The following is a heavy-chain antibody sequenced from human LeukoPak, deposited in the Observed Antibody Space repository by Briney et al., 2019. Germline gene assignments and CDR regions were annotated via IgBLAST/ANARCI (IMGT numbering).Heavy chain of an antibody. V-gene: IGHV4-34*01. CDR1: GFTFSSHW. J-gene: IGHJ4*02. D-gene: IGHD3-22*01. CDR3: ARAETYYYDSSGYIPGYYFDY. CDR2: INHSGST. Sequence: GSLRLSCAASGFTFSSHWMSWVRQAPGKGLEWIGEINHSGSTNYNPSLKSRVTISVDTSKNQFSLKLSSVTAADTAVYYCARAETYYYDSSGYIPGYYFDYWGQGTLVTVSS.